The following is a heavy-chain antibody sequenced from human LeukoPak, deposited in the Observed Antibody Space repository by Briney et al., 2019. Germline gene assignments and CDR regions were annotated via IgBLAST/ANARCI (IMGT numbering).Heavy chain of an antibody. CDR1: GFTFSSYG. V-gene: IGHV3-30*03. J-gene: IGHJ4*02. D-gene: IGHD6-13*01. CDR2: ISYDGSNK. Sequence: GGSLRLSCAASGFTFSSYGMHWVRQAPGKGLEWVAVISYDGSNKYYADSVKGRFTISRDNSKNTLYLQMNSLRAEDTAVYYCASVSSSSGGSLYYWGRGTLVTVSS. CDR3: ASVSSSSGGSLYY.